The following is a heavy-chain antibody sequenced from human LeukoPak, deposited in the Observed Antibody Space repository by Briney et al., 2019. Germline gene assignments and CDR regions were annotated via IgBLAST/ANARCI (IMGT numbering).Heavy chain of an antibody. V-gene: IGHV4-59*01. J-gene: IGHJ5*02. CDR2: IYYSGST. CDR3: AGGTYVFWSGRPYNWFDP. Sequence: PSETLSLTCTVSGGSISSYYWSWIRQPPGKGLEWIGYIYYSGSTNYNPSLKSRVTVSVDTSKNQFSLKLSSVTAADTAVYYCAGGTYVFWSGRPYNWFDPWGQGTLVTVSS. CDR1: GGSISSYY. D-gene: IGHD3-3*01.